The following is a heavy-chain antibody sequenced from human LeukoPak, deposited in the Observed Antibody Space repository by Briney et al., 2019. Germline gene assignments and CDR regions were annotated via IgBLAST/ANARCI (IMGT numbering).Heavy chain of an antibody. D-gene: IGHD4-17*01. CDR3: VSEDDRDGDMF. Sequence: GGSLRPSCAASGFTFSSYWMHWVRQAPGKGLVWVSRINSDGSSTTYADSVKGRFTISRDNAKNTLYLQMNSLRVEDTAVYYCVSEDDRDGDMFWGQGTLVTVSS. V-gene: IGHV3-74*01. CDR1: GFTFSSYW. CDR2: INSDGSST. J-gene: IGHJ4*02.